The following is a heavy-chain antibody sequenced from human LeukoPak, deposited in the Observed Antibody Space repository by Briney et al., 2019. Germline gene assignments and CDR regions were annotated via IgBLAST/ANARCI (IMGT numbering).Heavy chain of an antibody. D-gene: IGHD2-2*01. CDR2: IYYSGST. J-gene: IGHJ3*02. CDR1: GGSISSYY. Sequence: SETLSLTCTVSGGSISSYYWSWIRQPPGKGLEWIGYIYYSGSTNYNPSLKSRVTISVDTSKNQFSLKLSSVTAADTAVYYCARAISHSPHAYCSSTSCYGYDAFDIWGQGTMVTVSS. V-gene: IGHV4-59*01. CDR3: ARAISHSPHAYCSSTSCYGYDAFDI.